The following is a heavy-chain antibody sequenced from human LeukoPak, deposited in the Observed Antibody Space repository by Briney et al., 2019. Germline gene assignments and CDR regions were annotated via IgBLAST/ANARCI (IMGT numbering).Heavy chain of an antibody. D-gene: IGHD5-12*01. J-gene: IGHJ4*02. Sequence: KPGGSLRLSCAASGFTFSNAWMSWVRQAPGKGLEWVGRIKSKTDGGTTDYAAPVKGRFTISRDDSKNTLYLQMNSLKTEDTAVYYCTTRDTQRTPIVATIVVNDYWGQGTLVTVSS. CDR1: GFTFSNAW. CDR2: IKSKTDGGTT. V-gene: IGHV3-15*01. CDR3: TTRDTQRTPIVATIVVNDY.